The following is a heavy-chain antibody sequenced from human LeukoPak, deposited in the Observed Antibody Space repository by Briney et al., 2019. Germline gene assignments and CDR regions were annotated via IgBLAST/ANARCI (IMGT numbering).Heavy chain of an antibody. CDR1: GFTFGDYA. V-gene: IGHV4-34*01. CDR2: INHSGST. D-gene: IGHD1-1*01. Sequence: GSLRLSCTASGFTFGDYAMSWFRQPPGKGLEWIGEINHSGSTNYNPSLKSRVTISVDTSKNQFSLKLSSVTAADTAVYYCARWGTTGIGVRKTNYYYYYMDVWGKGTTVTISS. CDR3: ARWGTTGIGVRKTNYYYYYMDV. J-gene: IGHJ6*03.